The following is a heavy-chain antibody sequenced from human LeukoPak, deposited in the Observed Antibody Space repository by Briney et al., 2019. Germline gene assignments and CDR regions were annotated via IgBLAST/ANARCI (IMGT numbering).Heavy chain of an antibody. D-gene: IGHD3-3*01. CDR1: GYSISSGYY. V-gene: IGHV4-38-2*01. J-gene: IGHJ4*02. CDR3: ARHGNDFWSGCEYYFDY. CDR2: ICHSGST. Sequence: PSETLSLTCAVSGYSISSGYYWGWIRQPPGKGLEWIGSICHSGSTYYNPSLKSRVTISVDTSKNQFSLKLSSVTAADTAVYYCARHGNDFWSGCEYYFDYWGQGTLVTVSS.